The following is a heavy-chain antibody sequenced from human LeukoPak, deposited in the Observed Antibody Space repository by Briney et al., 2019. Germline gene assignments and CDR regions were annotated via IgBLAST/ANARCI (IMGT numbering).Heavy chain of an antibody. CDR1: GGTFSSYA. J-gene: IGHJ5*02. CDR2: IIPIFGTA. V-gene: IGHV1-69*13. D-gene: IGHD2-2*01. Sequence: GASVKVSCKASGGTFSSYAISWVRQAPGQGLEWMGGIIPIFGTANYAQKFQGRVTITADESTSTAYMELGSLRSEDTAVYYCASTLDCSSTSCYASVWFDPWGQGTLVTVSS. CDR3: ASTLDCSSTSCYASVWFDP.